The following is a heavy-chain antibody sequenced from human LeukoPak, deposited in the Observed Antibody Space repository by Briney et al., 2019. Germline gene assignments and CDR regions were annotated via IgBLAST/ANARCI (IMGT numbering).Heavy chain of an antibody. D-gene: IGHD1-26*01. CDR3: ARQMGNSLGAPDY. J-gene: IGHJ4*02. CDR1: GYSFTSSW. CDR2: TYPGDSDT. V-gene: IGHV5-51*01. Sequence: GESLKISCKGSGYSFTSSWIGWVRQMPGKGLEWMGITYPGDSDTRYSPSFQGQVTISADKSISTAYLQWSSLKASDTAMYYCARQMGNSLGAPDYWGQGTLVTVSS.